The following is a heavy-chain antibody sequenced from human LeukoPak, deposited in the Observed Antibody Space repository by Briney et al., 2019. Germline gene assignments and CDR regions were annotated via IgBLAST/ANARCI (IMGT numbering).Heavy chain of an antibody. Sequence: GGSLRLSCAASGFTFSSYGMSWVRQAPGKGLEWVSAISGSGGSTYYADSVKGRFTISRDNSKNTLYLQMNSLRAEDTAVYYCARNIRFGGNYYFDYWGQGTLVTVSS. V-gene: IGHV3-23*01. J-gene: IGHJ4*02. CDR3: ARNIRFGGNYYFDY. CDR1: GFTFSSYG. D-gene: IGHD3-16*01. CDR2: ISGSGGST.